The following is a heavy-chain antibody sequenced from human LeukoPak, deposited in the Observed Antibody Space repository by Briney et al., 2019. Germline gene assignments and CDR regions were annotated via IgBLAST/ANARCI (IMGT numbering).Heavy chain of an antibody. D-gene: IGHD3-16*01. J-gene: IGHJ4*02. CDR3: ARGASPKDAVFFDY. Sequence: SETLSLTCSVSGVSITSGSYYWGWIQQSAGKGLEWIGRVHSSGDIYHNAAFRSRAAVSGDASKNQFSLQLNSVTAADTAVYYCARGASPKDAVFFDYWGQGALITVSS. V-gene: IGHV4-61*02. CDR1: GVSITSGSYY. CDR2: VHSSGDI.